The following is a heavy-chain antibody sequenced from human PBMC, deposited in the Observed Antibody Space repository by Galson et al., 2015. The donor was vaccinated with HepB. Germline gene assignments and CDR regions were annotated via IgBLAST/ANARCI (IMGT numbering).Heavy chain of an antibody. Sequence: SLRLSCAASGFTFSSYAMHWVRQAPDKGLEWVAVISYDGSKKYYADSVKGRFTISRDKSKNTLYLQMNSLRPEDTAVYYCARDRQWLASYYNYGMDVWGQGTTVTVSS. J-gene: IGHJ6*02. CDR2: ISYDGSKK. V-gene: IGHV3-30*04. D-gene: IGHD6-19*01. CDR1: GFTFSSYA. CDR3: ARDRQWLASYYNYGMDV.